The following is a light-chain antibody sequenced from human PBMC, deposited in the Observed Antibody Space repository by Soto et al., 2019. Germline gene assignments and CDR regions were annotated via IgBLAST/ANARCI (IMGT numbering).Light chain of an antibody. Sequence: DIVMTQSPLSLPVTPGEPASISCRSSQSLLYSDGDNYLDWYQQKPGQPPQLIIYWASTRESGVPERFSGSGSGTDFTLTISSLEAEDVAFYWCQQYFDVPFTFGGGTKVDIK. CDR2: WAS. CDR1: QSLLYSDGDNY. J-gene: IGKJ4*01. V-gene: IGKV2-28*01. CDR3: QQYFDVPFT.